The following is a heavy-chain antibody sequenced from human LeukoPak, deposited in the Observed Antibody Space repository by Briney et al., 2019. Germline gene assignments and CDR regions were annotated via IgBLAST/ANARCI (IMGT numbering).Heavy chain of an antibody. CDR1: GYTFTSYD. J-gene: IGHJ6*03. CDR3: ARGSVTMVRGVPYYYYYMDV. Sequence: SVKASCKASGYTFTSYDINWVRQATGHGLEWMGGMNPNSGNTGYAQKYQGRVNMTRNTSISTVYMEVSSVRSEDTGVYYCARGSVTMVRGVPYYYYYMDVWGKGTTVTVSS. V-gene: IGHV1-8*01. CDR2: MNPNSGNT. D-gene: IGHD3-10*01.